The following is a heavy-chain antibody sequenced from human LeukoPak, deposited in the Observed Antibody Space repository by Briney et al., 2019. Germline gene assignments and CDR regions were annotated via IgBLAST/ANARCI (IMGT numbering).Heavy chain of an antibody. CDR2: IYYSGST. CDR3: ARGTGVRYFDWLLYTGYYSDY. D-gene: IGHD3-9*01. CDR1: GGSISSYY. J-gene: IGHJ4*02. V-gene: IGHV4-59*01. Sequence: SETLSLTCTVSGGSISSYYWSWIRQPPGKGLEWIGYIYYSGSTNYNPSLKSRVTISVDTSKNQFSLKLSSVTAADTAVYYCARGTGVRYFDWLLYTGYYSDYWGQGTLVTVSS.